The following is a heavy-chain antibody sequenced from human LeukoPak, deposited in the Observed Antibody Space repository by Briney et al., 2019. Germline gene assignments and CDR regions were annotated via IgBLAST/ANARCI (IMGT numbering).Heavy chain of an antibody. CDR2: ISSSSSYI. CDR1: GFTFSSYS. CDR3: ARARDSYGYLFDY. J-gene: IGHJ4*02. V-gene: IGHV3-21*01. Sequence: GGSLRLSCAASGFTFSSYSTNWVRQAPGKGLEWVSSISSSSSYIYYADSVKGRFTIFRDNAKNSLYLQMNNLRAEDTAVYYCARARDSYGYLFDYWGQGTLVTVSS. D-gene: IGHD5-18*01.